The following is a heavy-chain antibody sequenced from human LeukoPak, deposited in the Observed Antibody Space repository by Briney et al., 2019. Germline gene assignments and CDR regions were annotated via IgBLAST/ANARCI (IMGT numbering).Heavy chain of an antibody. Sequence: PGGSLRLSCAASGITLSSYWMSWDRQAPGKGLGWVAQIKQDGSEKYYVDSVKGRFTVSRDNAKNSLYLQMNSLRAEDTAVYYCARDGVAAAGTNFDYWGQGTLVTVSS. CDR3: ARDGVAAAGTNFDY. V-gene: IGHV3-7*01. CDR1: GITLSSYW. J-gene: IGHJ4*02. D-gene: IGHD6-13*01. CDR2: IKQDGSEK.